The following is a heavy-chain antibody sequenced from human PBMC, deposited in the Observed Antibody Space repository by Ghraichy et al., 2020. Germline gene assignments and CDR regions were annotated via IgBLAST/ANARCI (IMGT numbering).Heavy chain of an antibody. CDR3: AKAHFYCSGGSCYSGYFDY. Sequence: LSLTCAAFGFTFSSYAMSWVRQAPGKGLEWVSAISGSGGSTYYADSVKGRFTISRDNSKNTLYLQMNSLRAEDTAVYYCAKAHFYCSGGSCYSGYFDYWGQGTLVTVSS. CDR1: GFTFSSYA. J-gene: IGHJ4*02. CDR2: ISGSGGST. V-gene: IGHV3-23*01. D-gene: IGHD2-15*01.